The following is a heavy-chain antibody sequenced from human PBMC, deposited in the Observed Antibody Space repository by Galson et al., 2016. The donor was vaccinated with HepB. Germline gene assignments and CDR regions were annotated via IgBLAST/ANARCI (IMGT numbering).Heavy chain of an antibody. Sequence: SVKVSCKASGYTFTSYYMYWVRQAPGRGLEWMGIINPSGGSTSYPQRFQGRVTMTRDTSTSTVYMELSSLRSEDTAVYYCARAGLPPYYYYGMDVWGRGTTVTVSS. CDR2: INPSGGST. J-gene: IGHJ6*02. V-gene: IGHV1-46*01. CDR1: GYTFTSYY. D-gene: IGHD4-11*01. CDR3: ARAGLPPYYYYGMDV.